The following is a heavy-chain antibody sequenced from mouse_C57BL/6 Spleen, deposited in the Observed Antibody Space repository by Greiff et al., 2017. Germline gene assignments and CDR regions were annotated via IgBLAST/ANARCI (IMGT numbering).Heavy chain of an antibody. CDR3: ARECSSLSMDY. J-gene: IGHJ4*01. Sequence: EVQLQQSGAELVKPGASVKLSCTASGFNIKDYYMPWVKQRTEQGLEWIGRIDPEDGETKYAPKFQGKDTITADTSSNTAYMQLSSLTSEVTAVYYCARECSSLSMDYWGQGTSVTVSS. V-gene: IGHV14-2*01. D-gene: IGHD1-1*01. CDR1: GFNIKDYY. CDR2: IDPEDGET.